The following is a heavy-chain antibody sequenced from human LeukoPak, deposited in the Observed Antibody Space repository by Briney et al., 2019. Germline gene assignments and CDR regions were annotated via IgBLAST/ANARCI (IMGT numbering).Heavy chain of an antibody. J-gene: IGHJ4*02. V-gene: IGHV3-64D*06. Sequence: GGSLRLSCSASGFTFSTYAMHWVRQAPGKGLEYFSAISSNGRSTYYADPVKGRFTISRDNSKNTLYLQMSSLRGEDTAVYYCVKVMWDTVMAGYFDYWGQGTLVTVSS. CDR2: ISSNGRST. D-gene: IGHD5-18*01. CDR1: GFTFSTYA. CDR3: VKVMWDTVMAGYFDY.